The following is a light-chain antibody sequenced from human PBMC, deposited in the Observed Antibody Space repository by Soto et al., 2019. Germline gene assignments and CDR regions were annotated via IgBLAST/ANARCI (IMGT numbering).Light chain of an antibody. V-gene: IGKV3-11*01. CDR3: QQRSNWPRFT. CDR2: DAS. J-gene: IGKJ3*01. Sequence: EIVLTQSPATLSLSPGERATLSCRASQSVSSYLAWYQQKPGQAPRLLIYDASNRATGIPARFSGSGSGTDFTLTISSLETEDFAVYYCQQRSNWPRFTFGPGTKVD. CDR1: QSVSSY.